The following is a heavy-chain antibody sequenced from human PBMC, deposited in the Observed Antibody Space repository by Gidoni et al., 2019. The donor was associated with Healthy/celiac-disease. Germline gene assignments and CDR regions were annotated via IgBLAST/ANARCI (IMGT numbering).Heavy chain of an antibody. CDR1: GFTFSSYS. CDR2: ISSSSSYI. Sequence: EVQLVESGGGLVKPGGSLRLSCAPSGFTFSSYSMNWVRQATGKGLEWVSSISSSSSYIYYADSVKGRFTISRDNAKNSLYLQMNSLRAEDTAVYYGARDQTDYGDYVVACDIWGQGTMVTVSS. CDR3: ARDQTDYGDYVVACDI. D-gene: IGHD4-17*01. V-gene: IGHV3-21*01. J-gene: IGHJ3*02.